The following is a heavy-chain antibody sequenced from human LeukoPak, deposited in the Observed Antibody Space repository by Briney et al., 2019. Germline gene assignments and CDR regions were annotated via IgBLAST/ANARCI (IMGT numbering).Heavy chain of an antibody. J-gene: IGHJ4*02. CDR3: ARLSIAVAGTVLDY. CDR2: IYYSGST. CDR1: GGSISSGGYS. Sequence: SETLSLTCAVSGGSISSGGYSWSWIRQPPGKGLEWIGYIYYSGSTNYNPSLKSRVTISVDTSKNQFSLKLSSVTAADTAVYYCARLSIAVAGTVLDYWGQGTLVTVSS. V-gene: IGHV4-61*08. D-gene: IGHD6-19*01.